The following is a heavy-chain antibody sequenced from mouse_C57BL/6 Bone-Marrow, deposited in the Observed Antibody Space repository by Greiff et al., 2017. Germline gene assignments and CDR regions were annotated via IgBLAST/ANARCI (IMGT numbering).Heavy chain of an antibody. CDR2: IDPSDSYT. CDR1: GYTFTSYW. D-gene: IGHD2-3*01. Sequence: QVQLQQPGAELVRPGTSVKLSCKASGYTFTSYWMHWVKQRPGQGLEWIGVIDPSDSYTNYNQKFEGKATLTVDTSSSTAYMQLSSLTSEDSAVYYCARSGWLLLYWGQGTTLTVSS. J-gene: IGHJ2*01. V-gene: IGHV1-59*01. CDR3: ARSGWLLLY.